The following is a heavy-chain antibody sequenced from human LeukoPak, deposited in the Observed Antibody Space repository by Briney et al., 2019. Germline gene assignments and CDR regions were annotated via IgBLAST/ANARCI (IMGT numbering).Heavy chain of an antibody. V-gene: IGHV1-8*01. CDR2: VSPDSGDT. J-gene: IGHJ4*02. Sequence: ASVKVSCKASGYTFTNNDINWVRQATGQGIEWMGWVSPDSGDTGYAPNFRGRVTMTTDTSINTAYMELTSMTSEDTAIYYCTRGRAAGDWGQGTLVTVSS. CDR1: GYTFTNND. D-gene: IGHD6-19*01. CDR3: TRGRAAGD.